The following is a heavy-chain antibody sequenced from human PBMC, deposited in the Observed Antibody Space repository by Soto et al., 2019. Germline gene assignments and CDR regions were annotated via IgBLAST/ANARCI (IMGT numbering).Heavy chain of an antibody. Sequence: AAVKVSCKASGYTFTSYYMHWVRQAPGQGLEWMGIINPSGGSTSYAQKFQGRVTISRDSSKNTLYLQMNSLRAEDTAVDYCARGFQSSFGYWGQRTLVTVSS. V-gene: IGHV1-46*01. J-gene: IGHJ4*02. CDR2: INPSGGST. CDR1: GYTFTSYY. D-gene: IGHD2-21*01. CDR3: ARGFQSSFGY.